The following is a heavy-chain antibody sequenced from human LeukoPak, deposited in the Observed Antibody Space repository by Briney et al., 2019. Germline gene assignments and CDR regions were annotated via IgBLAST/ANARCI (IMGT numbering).Heavy chain of an antibody. CDR2: ISSSSSTT. D-gene: IGHD4-17*01. J-gene: IGHJ4*02. CDR1: GFTFSSYS. V-gene: IGHV3-48*01. Sequence: GGSLRLSCAASGFTFSSYSMNWVRQAPGKGLEWVSYISSSSSTTYYADSVKGRFTISRDNSKNTLYLQMNSLRAEDTAVYYCAKRPVTRDVDDYWGQGTLVTVSS. CDR3: AKRPVTRDVDDY.